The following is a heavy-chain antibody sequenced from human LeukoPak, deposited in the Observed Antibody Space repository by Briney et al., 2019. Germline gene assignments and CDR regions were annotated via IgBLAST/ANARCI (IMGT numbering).Heavy chain of an antibody. CDR1: GGSISGYY. D-gene: IGHD6-13*01. CDR2: IYHSGTI. Sequence: SETLSLTCTVSGGSISGYYWNWIRQSPEKGLEWIGYIYHSGTINFNPSLKARVTMSIDTSKNQFSLKLSSVTAADTAVYYCARIAAAGTSFDYWGQGTLVTVSS. V-gene: IGHV4-59*08. CDR3: ARIAAAGTSFDY. J-gene: IGHJ4*02.